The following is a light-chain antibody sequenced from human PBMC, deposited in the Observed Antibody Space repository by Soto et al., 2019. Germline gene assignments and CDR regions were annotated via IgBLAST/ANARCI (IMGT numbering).Light chain of an antibody. CDR2: GAS. V-gene: IGKV3-15*01. Sequence: EIVMTQSPATLSVSPGERATLSFRASQSVRSNLAWSQQKPGQAPRLLIYGASTRATGIPARFSGSGSGTEFTLTISSLQSEDFAVYYCQQYNNWPFITFGQGTRLEIK. CDR1: QSVRSN. J-gene: IGKJ5*01. CDR3: QQYNNWPFIT.